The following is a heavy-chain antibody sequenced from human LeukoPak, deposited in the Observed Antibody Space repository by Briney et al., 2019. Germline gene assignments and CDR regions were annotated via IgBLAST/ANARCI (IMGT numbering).Heavy chain of an antibody. V-gene: IGHV3-9*01. Sequence: GGSLRLSCAASGFTFYDYAMHWVRQAPGKGLEWVSGISWNSGSIGYADSVKGRFTISRDNAKNSLYLQMNSLRAEDTALYYCAKAARRWELLESHFDYWGQGTLVTVSS. CDR3: AKAARRWELLESHFDY. CDR2: ISWNSGSI. J-gene: IGHJ4*02. CDR1: GFTFYDYA. D-gene: IGHD2-15*01.